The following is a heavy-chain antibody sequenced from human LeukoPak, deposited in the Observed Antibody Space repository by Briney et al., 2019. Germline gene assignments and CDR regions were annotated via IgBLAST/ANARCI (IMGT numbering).Heavy chain of an antibody. CDR3: ARRGLVADY. V-gene: IGHV3-21*04. CDR1: GFTFSSYS. D-gene: IGHD6-19*01. CDR2: ISSSSSYI. Sequence: GGSLRLSCAASGFTFSSYSMNWVRQAPGKGLEWVSSISSSSSYIYYPDSVKGRFTISRDNAKNSLYLQMNSLRAADTAVYYCARRGLVADYWGQGTLVTVSS. J-gene: IGHJ4*02.